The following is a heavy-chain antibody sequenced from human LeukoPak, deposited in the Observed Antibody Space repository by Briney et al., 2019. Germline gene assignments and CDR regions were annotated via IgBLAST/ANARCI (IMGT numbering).Heavy chain of an antibody. CDR2: INHSGRT. J-gene: IGHJ5*02. V-gene: IGHV4-34*01. CDR1: GGSFSGYY. Sequence: KPSETLSLTCAVSGGSFSGYYWTWIRQPPGKGLEWIGEINHSGRTNYNPSLKSRVIMSVDTSKNQFSLKLSSVTAVDTAVCYCARPLGYCSDSRCPQSWFDPWGQGTLVTVSS. CDR3: ARPLGYCSDSRCPQSWFDP. D-gene: IGHD2-15*01.